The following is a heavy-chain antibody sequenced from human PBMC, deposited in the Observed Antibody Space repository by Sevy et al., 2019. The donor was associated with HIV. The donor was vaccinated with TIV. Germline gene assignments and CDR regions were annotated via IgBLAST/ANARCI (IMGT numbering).Heavy chain of an antibody. D-gene: IGHD2-21*01. J-gene: IGHJ5*02. CDR1: GFTFNIYA. CDR3: AKDGVSRNKLWDWFDP. Sequence: GGSLRLSCATSGFTFNIYAMSWVRQAPGKGLEWVSTIGGGDTYYADSVKGRFTISRDYSKSAVYLQMNSLRADDTAVYYCAKDGVSRNKLWDWFDPWGQGTLVTVSS. CDR2: IGGGDT. V-gene: IGHV3-23*01.